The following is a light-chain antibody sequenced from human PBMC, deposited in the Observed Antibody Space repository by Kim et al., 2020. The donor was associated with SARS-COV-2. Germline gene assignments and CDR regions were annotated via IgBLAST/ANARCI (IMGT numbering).Light chain of an antibody. CDR2: DVS. V-gene: IGLV2-14*01. Sequence: LTQPASVSGSPGQSITISCTGTSSDVGGYNYVSWYQQHPGKAPKLMIYDVSKRPSGVSNRFSGSKSGITASLTISGLQAEDEADYYCSSYTSSSTYVFGTGTKVTVL. CDR3: SSYTSSSTYV. J-gene: IGLJ1*01. CDR1: SSDVGGYNY.